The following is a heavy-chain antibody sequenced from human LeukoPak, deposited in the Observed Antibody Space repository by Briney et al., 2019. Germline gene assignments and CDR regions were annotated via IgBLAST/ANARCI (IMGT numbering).Heavy chain of an antibody. CDR1: GGTFISYA. J-gene: IGHJ4*02. CDR2: IIPIFGTA. V-gene: IGHV1-69*13. CDR3: ARGGGYCSGGSCYYFDY. D-gene: IGHD2-15*01. Sequence: SVKVSCKASGGTFISYAISWVRQAPGQGLEWMGGIIPIFGTANYAQKFQGRVTITADESTSTAYMELSGLRSEDTAVYYCARGGGYCSGGSCYYFDYWGQGTLVTVSS.